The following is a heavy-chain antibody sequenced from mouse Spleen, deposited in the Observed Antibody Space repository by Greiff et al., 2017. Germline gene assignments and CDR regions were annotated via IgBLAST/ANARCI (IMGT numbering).Heavy chain of an antibody. CDR3: ARDWEGFAY. CDR1: GYEFSSSW. J-gene: IGHJ3*01. V-gene: IGHV1-82*01. Sequence: VQLQQPGPELVKPGASVKISCKASGYEFSSSWMNWVKQRPGKGLEWIGRIYPGDGDTNYNGKFKGKATLTADKSSSTAYMQLSSLTSEDSAVYFCARDWEGFAYWGQGTLVTVSA. D-gene: IGHD4-1*01. CDR2: IYPGDGDT.